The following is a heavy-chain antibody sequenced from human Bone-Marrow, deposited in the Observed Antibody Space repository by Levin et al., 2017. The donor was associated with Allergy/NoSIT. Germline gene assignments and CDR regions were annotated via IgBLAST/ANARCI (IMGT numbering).Heavy chain of an antibody. D-gene: IGHD2-21*02. CDR3: AKAGHGDYSWYFDL. V-gene: IGHV3-23*01. CDR2: ISGSGGRT. Sequence: GGSLRLSCVVSGFSFSDYAMTWVRQAPGKGLEGLSGISGSGGRTYYADSVKGRFTISRDNSKSTLYLQMSSLTADDTAVYYCAKAGHGDYSWYFDLWGRGTLVTVSS. CDR1: GFSFSDYA. J-gene: IGHJ2*01.